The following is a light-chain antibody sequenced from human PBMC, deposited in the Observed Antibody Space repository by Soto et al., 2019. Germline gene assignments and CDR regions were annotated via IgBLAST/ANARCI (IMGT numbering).Light chain of an antibody. CDR1: QSIRNL. CDR3: QQYNNWPPLT. J-gene: IGKJ4*01. Sequence: LLAQSPATLSLSPGERATLSCRASQSIRNLLAWYQQKPGQAPRLLIFEASSRPSGVPARISGSGSGTDFTLTISSLEPEDFAVYYCQQYNNWPPLTFGGGTKVELK. CDR2: EAS. V-gene: IGKV3-11*01.